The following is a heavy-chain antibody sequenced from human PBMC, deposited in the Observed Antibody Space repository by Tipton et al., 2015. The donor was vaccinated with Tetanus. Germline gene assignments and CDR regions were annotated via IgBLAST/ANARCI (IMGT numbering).Heavy chain of an antibody. Sequence: TLSLTCTVSGGSISSGVYYWGWLRQDPGKGLEWIGRISYSGNTAYNPSLKSRVAISVDTSKNQISLKLTSVTAADTAVYYCARRGGDFLTGYYDSWGQGTPVIVS. CDR3: ARRGGDFLTGYYDS. V-gene: IGHV4-39*01. CDR2: ISYSGNT. D-gene: IGHD3-9*01. J-gene: IGHJ4*02. CDR1: GGSISSGVYY.